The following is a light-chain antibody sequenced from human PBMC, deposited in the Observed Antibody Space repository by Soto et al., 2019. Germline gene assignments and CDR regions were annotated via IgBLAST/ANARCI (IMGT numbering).Light chain of an antibody. J-gene: IGKJ5*01. V-gene: IGKV1-39*01. CDR1: QSICIY. CDR2: GAS. Sequence: GDSDTITCRASQSICIYLNGHQLKPGRAPNLLMYGASYLKSGVPTRFSGSGSGTDFTLTISSLHPEDFAIYHRQQTYHTPEITFGQGKRLESK. CDR3: QQTYHTPEIT.